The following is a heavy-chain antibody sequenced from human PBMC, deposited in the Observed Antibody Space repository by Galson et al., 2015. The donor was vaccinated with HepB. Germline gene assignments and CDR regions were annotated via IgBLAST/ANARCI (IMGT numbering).Heavy chain of an antibody. CDR2: IYYSGST. J-gene: IGHJ2*01. Sequence: PPGKGLEWIGYIYYSGSTYYNPSLKSRVTISVDTSKNQFSLKLSSVTAADTAVYYCARAAIFGVVIIGNWYFDLWGRGTLVTVSS. D-gene: IGHD3-3*01. V-gene: IGHV4-31*02. CDR3: ARAAIFGVVIIGNWYFDL.